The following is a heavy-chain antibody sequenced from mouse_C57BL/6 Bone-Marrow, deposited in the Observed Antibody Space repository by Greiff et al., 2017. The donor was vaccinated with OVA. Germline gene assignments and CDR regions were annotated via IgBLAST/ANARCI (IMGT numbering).Heavy chain of an antibody. CDR3: AKIYYGNYGLRFPH. CDR1: GYTFTSYD. J-gene: IGHJ2*01. Sequence: VQVVESGPELVKPGASVKLSCKASGYTFTSYDINWVKQRPGQGLEWIGWIYPRDGSTMYNEKFKGKATLTVDTSSSTAYMELHSLTSEDSAVYFCAKIYYGNYGLRFPHWGQGTTLTVSS. CDR2: IYPRDGST. V-gene: IGHV1-85*01. D-gene: IGHD2-1*01.